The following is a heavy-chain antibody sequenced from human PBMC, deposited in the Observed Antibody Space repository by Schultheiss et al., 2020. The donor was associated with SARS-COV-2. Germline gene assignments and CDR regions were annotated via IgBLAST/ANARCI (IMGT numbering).Heavy chain of an antibody. CDR3: ARGQYSSNWYGSRPFDP. V-gene: IGHV4-34*01. D-gene: IGHD6-13*01. CDR2: INHSGST. CDR1: GGSFSGYY. Sequence: SETLSLTCAVYGGSFSGYYWSWIRQPPGKGLEWIGEINHSGSTNYNPSLKSRVTISVDTSKNQFSLKLSSVTAADTAVYYCARGQYSSNWYGSRPFDPWGQGTLVTVS. J-gene: IGHJ5*02.